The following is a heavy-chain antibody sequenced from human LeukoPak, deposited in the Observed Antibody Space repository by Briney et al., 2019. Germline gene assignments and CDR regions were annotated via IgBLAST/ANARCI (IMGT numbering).Heavy chain of an antibody. CDR2: ISSSSSTI. J-gene: IGHJ3*02. V-gene: IGHV3-48*01. CDR1: GFTFSSYS. CDR3: ARWGDIVVVVAAVDAFDI. D-gene: IGHD2-15*01. Sequence: PGGSLRLSCAASGFTFSSYSMNWVRQAPGKGLEWVSYISSSSSTIYYADSVKGRFTISRDNAKNSLYLQMNSLRAEDTAVYYCARWGDIVVVVAAVDAFDIWGQGTMVTVSS.